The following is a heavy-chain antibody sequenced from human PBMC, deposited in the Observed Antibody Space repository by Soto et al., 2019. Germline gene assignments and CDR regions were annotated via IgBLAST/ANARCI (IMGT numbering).Heavy chain of an antibody. Sequence: EVQLVESGGGLVQPGGPLRLSCAASGFTFSDYWMSWVRQAPGKGLEWVANIKQDGSEKYYVDSVKGRFTMSRDNAKNSLYLQMNSLRAEDTAVYYCTRDRVGVPLGIWGQGTMVTVSS. J-gene: IGHJ3*02. CDR1: GFTFSDYW. CDR3: TRDRVGVPLGI. V-gene: IGHV3-7*01. CDR2: IKQDGSEK. D-gene: IGHD3-10*01.